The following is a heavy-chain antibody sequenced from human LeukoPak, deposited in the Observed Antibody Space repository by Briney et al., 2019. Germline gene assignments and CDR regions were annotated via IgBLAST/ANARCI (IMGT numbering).Heavy chain of an antibody. CDR1: GFTFSSYS. J-gene: IGHJ4*02. CDR3: ATSRGSWPDYFDY. V-gene: IGHV3-48*04. D-gene: IGHD6-13*01. CDR2: ISTSGSTI. Sequence: GGSLRLSCAGSGFTFSSYSMNWVRQAPGKGLEWVSYISTSGSTIYYADSVKGRFTISRDNAKNSLYLQMNSLRAEDTAVYYCATSRGSWPDYFDYWGQGTLVTVSS.